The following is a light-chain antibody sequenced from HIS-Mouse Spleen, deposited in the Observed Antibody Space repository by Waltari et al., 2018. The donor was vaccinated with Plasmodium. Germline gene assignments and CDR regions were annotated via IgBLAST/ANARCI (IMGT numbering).Light chain of an antibody. J-gene: IGLJ2*01. CDR3: QSANSSATYRV. V-gene: IGLV3-25*03. CDR2: NDS. CDR1: ALPKQY. Sequence: SYELTKPPSVSVSPGQTARITCSGDALPKQYAYWYQQKPGQAPVLVIYNDSERPSGSPERFSGSSSGTTVTLTISGVQAEDEADYYWQSANSSATYRVFGGGTKLTVL.